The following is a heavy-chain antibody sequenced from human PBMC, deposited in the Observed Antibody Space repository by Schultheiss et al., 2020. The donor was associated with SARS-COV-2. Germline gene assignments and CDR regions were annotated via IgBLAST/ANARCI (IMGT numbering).Heavy chain of an antibody. J-gene: IGHJ4*02. CDR2: INHSGST. Sequence: SQTLSLTCAVYGGSFSGYYWSWIRQPPGKGLEWIGEINHSGSTNYNPSLKSRVTISVDTSKNQFSLKLSSETAADTAVYYCARRRSDGNWYLDTWGQGTLVTVSS. D-gene: IGHD4-23*01. CDR3: ARRRSDGNWYLDT. CDR1: GGSFSGYY. V-gene: IGHV4-34*01.